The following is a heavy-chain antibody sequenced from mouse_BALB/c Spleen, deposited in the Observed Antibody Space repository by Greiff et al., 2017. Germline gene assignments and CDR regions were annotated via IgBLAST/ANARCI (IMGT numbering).Heavy chain of an antibody. CDR3: ARNYYGSTHNYYAMDY. D-gene: IGHD1-1*01. J-gene: IGHJ4*01. Sequence: EVKLVESGGGLVQPGGSLKLSCAASGFTFSSYTMSWVRQTPEKRLEWVAYISNGGGSTYYPDTVKGRFTISRDNAKNTLYLQMSSLKSEDTAMYYCARNYYGSTHNYYAMDYWGQGTSVTVSS. CDR1: GFTFSSYT. CDR2: ISNGGGST. V-gene: IGHV5-12-2*01.